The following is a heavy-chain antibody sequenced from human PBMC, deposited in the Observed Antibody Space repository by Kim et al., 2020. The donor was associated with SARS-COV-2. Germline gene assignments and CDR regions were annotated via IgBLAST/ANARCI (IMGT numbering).Heavy chain of an antibody. CDR3: AREVEYYYDSSGTGG. V-gene: IGHV3-33*05. D-gene: IGHD3-22*01. Sequence: GGSLRLSCAASGFTFSSYGMHWVRQAPGKGLEWVAVISYDGSNKYYADSVKGRFTISRDNSKNTLYLQMNSLRAEDTAVYYCAREVEYYYDSSGTGGWGQGTLVTVSS. CDR2: ISYDGSNK. J-gene: IGHJ4*02. CDR1: GFTFSSYG.